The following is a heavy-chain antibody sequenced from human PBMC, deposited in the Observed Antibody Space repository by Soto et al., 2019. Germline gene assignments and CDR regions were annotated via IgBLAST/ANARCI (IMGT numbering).Heavy chain of an antibody. CDR2: ISGSGGST. CDR1: GFTFSSYA. J-gene: IGHJ4*02. D-gene: IGHD2-2*01. V-gene: IGHV3-23*01. Sequence: GGSLRLSCAASGFTFSSYAMSWVRQAPGKGLEWVSAISGSGGSTYYADSVKGRFTISRDNSKNTLYLQMNSLRAEDTAVYYCAKVTIQSVVPAAAYFDYWGQGTLVTVSS. CDR3: AKVTIQSVVPAAAYFDY.